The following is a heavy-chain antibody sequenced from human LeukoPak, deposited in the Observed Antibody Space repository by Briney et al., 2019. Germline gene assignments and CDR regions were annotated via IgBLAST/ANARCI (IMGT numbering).Heavy chain of an antibody. CDR2: ISAYNGNT. J-gene: IGHJ5*02. CDR3: ARGPPHRGIAAAGFDP. V-gene: IGHV1-18*01. D-gene: IGHD6-13*01. CDR1: GYTFTSYG. Sequence: GASVKVSCKASGYTFTSYGISWVRQAPGQGLEWMGWISAYNGNTNYAQKLQGRVTMTTDTSTSTAYMELRSLRSDDTAVYYCARGPPHRGIAAAGFDPWGQGTLVTVSS.